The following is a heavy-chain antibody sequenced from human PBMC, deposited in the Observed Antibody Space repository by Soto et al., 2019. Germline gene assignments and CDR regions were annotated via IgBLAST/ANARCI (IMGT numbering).Heavy chain of an antibody. CDR1: GFTFSSYT. CDR2: ISGSGSST. CDR3: AKAWGIDY. J-gene: IGHJ4*02. D-gene: IGHD7-27*01. V-gene: IGHV3-23*01. Sequence: EVPLLESGGGLVEPGGSRRLSSAASGFTFSSYTMSWVRQAPGKGLEWVSTISGSGSSTYSADSVKGRFTISRDNSKNTLYLQMHSLRVEDTAIYYCAKAWGIDYWGQGTLVTVSS.